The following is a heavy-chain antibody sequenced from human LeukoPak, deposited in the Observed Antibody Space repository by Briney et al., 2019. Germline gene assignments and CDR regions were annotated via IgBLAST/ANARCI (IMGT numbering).Heavy chain of an antibody. CDR1: GFTFSSYW. CDR3: ARESLDIVATEHWGNWFDP. CDR2: INSDGSST. J-gene: IGHJ5*02. D-gene: IGHD5-12*01. V-gene: IGHV3-74*01. Sequence: GGSLRLSCAASGFTFSSYWMHWVRQAPGKGLVWVSRINSDGSSTSYADSVKGRFTISRDNAKNTLYLQMSSLRAEDTAVYYCARESLDIVATEHWGNWFDPWGQGTLVTASS.